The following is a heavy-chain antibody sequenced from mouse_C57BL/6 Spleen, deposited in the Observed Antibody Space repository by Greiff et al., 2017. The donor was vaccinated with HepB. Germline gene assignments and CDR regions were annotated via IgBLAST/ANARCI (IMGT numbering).Heavy chain of an antibody. CDR1: GYTFTSYW. CDR3: ARNDYDPYYYAMDY. V-gene: IGHV1-55*01. Sequence: VQLQQSGAELVKPGASVKMSCKASGYTFTSYWITWVKQRPGQGLEWIGDIYPGSGSTNYNEKFKSKATLTVDTSSSIAYMQLSSLTSEDSAVYYCARNDYDPYYYAMDYWGQGTSVTVSS. J-gene: IGHJ4*01. CDR2: IYPGSGST. D-gene: IGHD2-4*01.